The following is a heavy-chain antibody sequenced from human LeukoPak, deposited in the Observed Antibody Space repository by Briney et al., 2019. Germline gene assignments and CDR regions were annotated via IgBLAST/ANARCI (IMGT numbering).Heavy chain of an antibody. CDR1: GGSISSYY. Sequence: SETLSLTCTVSGGSISSYYWGWIRQPPGKGLEWIGSIYYSGSTYYNPSLKSRVTISVDTSKNQFSLKLSSVTAADTAVYYCARDGRDYYDSSGYYFDYWGQGTLVTVSS. J-gene: IGHJ4*02. CDR3: ARDGRDYYDSSGYYFDY. V-gene: IGHV4-39*07. D-gene: IGHD3-22*01. CDR2: IYYSGST.